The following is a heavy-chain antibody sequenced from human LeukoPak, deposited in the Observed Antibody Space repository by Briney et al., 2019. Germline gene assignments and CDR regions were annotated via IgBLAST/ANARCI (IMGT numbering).Heavy chain of an antibody. CDR3: AKWGDYDILTGYYDSDY. V-gene: IGHV3-23*01. CDR2: VSGRDDST. J-gene: IGHJ4*02. D-gene: IGHD3-9*01. Sequence: PGPSMRLSCAASGFTFSNYAMSWVRPAPGKGLEGVSAVSGRDDSTYYADSVKGRFTISRDNSKNTLYLQMNSLRAEDTAVYYCAKWGDYDILTGYYDSDYWGQGTLVTVSS. CDR1: GFTFSNYA.